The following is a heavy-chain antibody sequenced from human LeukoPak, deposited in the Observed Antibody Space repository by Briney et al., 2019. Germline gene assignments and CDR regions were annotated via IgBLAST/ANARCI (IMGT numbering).Heavy chain of an antibody. Sequence: SETLSLTCAVSGYSISSGYYWGWIRQPPGKGLDWIGSIFHSGSTYYNPSLKSRVTISVDTSKNQFSLKLNSVTAADTAVYYCARHGGTFDPWGQGILVTVSS. D-gene: IGHD1-1*01. CDR1: GYSISSGYY. CDR2: IFHSGST. J-gene: IGHJ5*02. V-gene: IGHV4-38-2*01. CDR3: ARHGGTFDP.